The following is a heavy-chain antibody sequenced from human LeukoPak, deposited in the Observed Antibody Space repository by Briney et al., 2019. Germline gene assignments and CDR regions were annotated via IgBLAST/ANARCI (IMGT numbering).Heavy chain of an antibody. CDR2: ISAYNGNA. CDR1: GYTFTSYG. CDR3: ARVVGYYDFWSGWNGYWYFDL. J-gene: IGHJ2*01. D-gene: IGHD3-3*01. Sequence: GASVKVSCKASGYTFTSYGISWVRQAPGQGLEWMGWISAYNGNANYAQKLQGRVTMTTDTSTSTAYMELRSLRSEDTAVYYCARVVGYYDFWSGWNGYWYFDLWGRGTLVTVSS. V-gene: IGHV1-18*01.